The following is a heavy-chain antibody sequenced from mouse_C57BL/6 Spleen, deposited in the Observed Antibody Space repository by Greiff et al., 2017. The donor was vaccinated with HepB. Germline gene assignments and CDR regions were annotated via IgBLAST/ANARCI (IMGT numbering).Heavy chain of an antibody. V-gene: IGHV1-80*01. CDR1: GYAFSSYW. D-gene: IGHD3-3*01. J-gene: IGHJ2*01. Sequence: VQLQESGAELVKPGASVKISCKASGYAFSSYWMNWVKQRPGKGLEWIGQIYPGDGDTNYNGKFKGKATLTADKSSSTAYMQLSSLTSEDSAVYFCASGGDAGYFDYWGQGTTLTVSS. CDR3: ASGGDAGYFDY. CDR2: IYPGDGDT.